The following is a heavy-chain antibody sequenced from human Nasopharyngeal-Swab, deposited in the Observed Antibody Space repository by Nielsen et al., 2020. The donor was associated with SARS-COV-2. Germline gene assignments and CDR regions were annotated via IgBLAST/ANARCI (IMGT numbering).Heavy chain of an antibody. CDR2: ISYDGSNK. J-gene: IGHJ4*02. D-gene: IGHD3-22*01. V-gene: IGHV3-30-3*01. CDR1: GVTFSSYA. CDR3: ARDRRRPGVDSSGYYASIGY. Sequence: LKISGAASGVTFSSYAMHWVRQAPGKGLEWVAVISYDGSNKYYADSVKGRFTISRDNSKNTLYLQMNSLRAEDTAVYYCARDRRRPGVDSSGYYASIGYWGQGTLVTVSS.